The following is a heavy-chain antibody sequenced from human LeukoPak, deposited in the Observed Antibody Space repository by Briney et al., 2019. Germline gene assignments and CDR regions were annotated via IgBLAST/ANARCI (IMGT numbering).Heavy chain of an antibody. CDR3: ARGIRRWYYYGSGSGRGNWFDP. D-gene: IGHD3-10*01. CDR1: GGSFSGYY. V-gene: IGHV4-34*01. CDR2: INHSGST. Sequence: SETLSLTCAVYGGSFSGYYWSWIRQPPGKGLEWIGEINHSGSTNYNPSLKSRVTISVDTSKNQFSLKLSSVTAADTAVYYCARGIRRWYYYGSGSGRGNWFDPWGQGTLVTVSS. J-gene: IGHJ5*02.